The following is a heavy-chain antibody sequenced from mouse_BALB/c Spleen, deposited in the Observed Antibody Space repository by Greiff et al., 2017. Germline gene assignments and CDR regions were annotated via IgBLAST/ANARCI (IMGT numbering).Heavy chain of an antibody. V-gene: IGHV6-6*02. Sequence: EVMLVESGGGLVQPGGSMKLSCVASGFTFSNYWMNWVRQSPEKGLEWVAEIRLKSNNYATHYAESVKGRFTISRDDSKSSVYLQMNNLRAEDTGIYYCTRGFDYWGQGTTLTVSS. CDR3: TRGFDY. J-gene: IGHJ2*01. CDR2: IRLKSNNYAT. CDR1: GFTFSNYW.